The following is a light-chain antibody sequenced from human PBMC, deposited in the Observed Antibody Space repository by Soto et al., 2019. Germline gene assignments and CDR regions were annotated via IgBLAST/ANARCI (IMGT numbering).Light chain of an antibody. CDR2: YAS. CDR1: LTVSTN. CDR3: QQYNNWPPGAT. Sequence: DIVMTQSPVTLSVSPGERVTLSCRASLTVSTNLAWYQQKPGQAPRLLIYYASTRATGTPARFSGSGSVKEFTLTISSLQPEDVATYYCQQYNNWPPGATFGPGTKVEIK. J-gene: IGKJ3*01. V-gene: IGKV3-15*01.